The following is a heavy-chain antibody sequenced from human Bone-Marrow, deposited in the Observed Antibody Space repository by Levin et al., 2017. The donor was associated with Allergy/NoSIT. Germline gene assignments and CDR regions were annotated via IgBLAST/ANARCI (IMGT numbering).Heavy chain of an antibody. CDR3: ARAVRNQLLSDV. CDR1: GYTFSTYD. Sequence: ASVKVSCKASGYTFSTYDITWVRQATGQGLEWVGWMNPNSGNTGYAQRFQARVTMTRNTSISTAYMELSSLRSEDTAVYYCARAVRNQLLSDVWGQGTTVSVSS. CDR2: MNPNSGNT. D-gene: IGHD2-2*01. J-gene: IGHJ6*02. V-gene: IGHV1-8*01.